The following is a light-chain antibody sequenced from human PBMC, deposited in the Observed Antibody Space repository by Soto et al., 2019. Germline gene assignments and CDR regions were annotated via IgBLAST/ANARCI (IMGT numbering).Light chain of an antibody. V-gene: IGKV3D-20*02. Sequence: EIVLTQSPGTLSLFPGERATLSCRASQSVSSSYLAWYQQKPGQAPRLLIYGASTRATGIPARFSGSGSGTDFTLTISSLEPDDFAVYYCQQRADWPITFGQGTRLEIK. CDR3: QQRADWPIT. J-gene: IGKJ5*01. CDR1: QSVSSSY. CDR2: GAS.